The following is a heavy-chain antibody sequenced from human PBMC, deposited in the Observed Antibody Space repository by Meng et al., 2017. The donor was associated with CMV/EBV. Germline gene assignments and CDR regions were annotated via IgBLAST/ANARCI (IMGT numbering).Heavy chain of an antibody. Sequence: GSLRLSCTVSGGSISSSSYYWVWIRQPPGKGLEWIGSIYYSGSTYYNPSLKSRVTISVDTSKNQFSLKLSSVTAADTAVYYCARGTANWGLYFDYWGQGTLVTVSS. CDR1: GGSISSSSYY. J-gene: IGHJ4*02. D-gene: IGHD7-27*01. V-gene: IGHV4-39*01. CDR2: IYYSGST. CDR3: ARGTANWGLYFDY.